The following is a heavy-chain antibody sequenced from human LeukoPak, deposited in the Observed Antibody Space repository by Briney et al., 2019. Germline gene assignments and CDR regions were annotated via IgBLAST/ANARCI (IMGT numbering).Heavy chain of an antibody. Sequence: SETLSLTCTVSGGSISSSSYYWGWIRQPPGKGLEWIGSIYYSGSTYYNPSLKSRVTISVDTSKNQFSLKLSSVTATDTAVYYCARGGDGYKYYFDYWGQGTLVTVSS. J-gene: IGHJ4*02. CDR1: GGSISSSSYY. D-gene: IGHD5-24*01. V-gene: IGHV4-39*07. CDR2: IYYSGST. CDR3: ARGGDGYKYYFDY.